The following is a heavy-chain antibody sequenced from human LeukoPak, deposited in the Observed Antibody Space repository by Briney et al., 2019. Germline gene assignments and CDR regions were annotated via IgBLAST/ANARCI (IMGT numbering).Heavy chain of an antibody. D-gene: IGHD5-18*01. CDR1: GYSISSGYY. Sequence: PSETLSLTCAVSGYSISSGYYWGWSRQPPGKGLEWIGSIYHSGSTYYNPSLKSRVTISVDTSKNQFSLKLSSVTAADTAVYYCARAGYSYGFFDYWGQGTLVTVSS. V-gene: IGHV4-38-2*01. J-gene: IGHJ4*02. CDR3: ARAGYSYGFFDY. CDR2: IYHSGST.